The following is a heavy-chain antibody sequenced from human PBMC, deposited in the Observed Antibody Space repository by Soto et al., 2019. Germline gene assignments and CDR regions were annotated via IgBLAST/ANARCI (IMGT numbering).Heavy chain of an antibody. CDR1: GYTFTSYA. Sequence: ASVKVSCKASGYTFTSYAMHWVRQAPGQRLEWMGWINAGNGNTKYSQKFQGRVTITRDTSASTAYMELSSLRSEESAVYYCAGGCSSTSCYTGFDYWGQGTLVTVSS. CDR2: INAGNGNT. D-gene: IGHD2-2*02. J-gene: IGHJ4*02. V-gene: IGHV1-3*01. CDR3: AGGCSSTSCYTGFDY.